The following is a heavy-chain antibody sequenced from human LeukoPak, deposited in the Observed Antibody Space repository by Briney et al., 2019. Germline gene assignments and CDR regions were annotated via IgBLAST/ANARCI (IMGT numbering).Heavy chain of an antibody. J-gene: IGHJ6*03. Sequence: SETLSLTCTVSGGSISSYYWSWIRQPAGKGLEWIGRIYTSGSTNYNPSLKSRVTMSVDTSKNQFSLKLSSVTAADTAVYYCARDTMQQLVRDYYYMDVWGKGTTVTVSS. CDR2: IYTSGST. CDR3: ARDTMQQLVRDYYYMDV. D-gene: IGHD6-13*01. CDR1: GGSISSYY. V-gene: IGHV4-4*07.